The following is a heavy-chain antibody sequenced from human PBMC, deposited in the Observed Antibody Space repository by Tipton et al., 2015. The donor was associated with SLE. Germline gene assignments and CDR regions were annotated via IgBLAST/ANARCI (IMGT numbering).Heavy chain of an antibody. CDR2: IHQSGNA. V-gene: IGHV4-38-2*01. CDR1: GYSISNGYY. CDR3: ARHDFDDNGYYLHYFEY. Sequence: GLVKPSETLSLTCDVSGYSISNGYYWGWIRQPPGKGLEWIGSIHQSGNAYYNPSLKSRVFMSIDTSKNQLFLRLSSVTAADTAVYYRARHDFDDNGYYLHYFEYWGQGTLVTVST. J-gene: IGHJ4*02. D-gene: IGHD3-22*01.